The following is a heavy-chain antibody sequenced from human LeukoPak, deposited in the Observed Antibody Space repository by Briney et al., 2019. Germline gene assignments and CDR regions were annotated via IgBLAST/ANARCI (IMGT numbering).Heavy chain of an antibody. V-gene: IGHV7-4-1*02. CDR3: ARGRYCSGGSCYSDY. D-gene: IGHD2-15*01. J-gene: IGHJ4*02. Sequence: ASVKVSCKASGYTFSTYPMNWVRQAPGQGLEWMGWINTNTGNPTYAQGFTGRFVFSLDTSVSTAYLQISSLKAEDTGVYYCARGRYCSGGSCYSDYWGQGTLVTVSS. CDR2: INTNTGNP. CDR1: GYTFSTYP.